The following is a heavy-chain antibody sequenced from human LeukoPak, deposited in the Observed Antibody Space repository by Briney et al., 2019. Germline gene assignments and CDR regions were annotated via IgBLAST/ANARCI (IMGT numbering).Heavy chain of an antibody. CDR2: IYYSGSI. CDR3: ARGPDSSGYLFDN. D-gene: IGHD3-22*01. V-gene: IGHV4-59*01. Sequence: PSETLSLTRTVSGGSISSYYWSWIRQPPGKGLEWVGYIYYSGSINYNPSLRSRVTISVDTSKNQFSLQLSSVTAADTAVYYCARGPDSSGYLFDNWGQGTLVTVSS. CDR1: GGSISSYY. J-gene: IGHJ4*02.